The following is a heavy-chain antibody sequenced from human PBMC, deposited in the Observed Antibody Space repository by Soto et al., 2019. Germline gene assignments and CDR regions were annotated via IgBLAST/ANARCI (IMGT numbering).Heavy chain of an antibody. J-gene: IGHJ6*02. CDR3: ARMTDSSPPYYYYYGMDV. V-gene: IGHV1-46*01. D-gene: IGHD3-22*01. Sequence: QVQLVQSGAEVKKPGASVKVSCKASGYTFTSYYMHWVRQAPGQGLEWMGIINPSGGSTSYAQKFPGRVTMTRDTSTSTVYMELSSLRSEDTAVYYCARMTDSSPPYYYYYGMDVWGQGTTVTVSS. CDR2: INPSGGST. CDR1: GYTFTSYY.